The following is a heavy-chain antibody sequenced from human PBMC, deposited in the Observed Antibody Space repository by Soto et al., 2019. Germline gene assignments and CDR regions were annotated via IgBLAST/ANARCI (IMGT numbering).Heavy chain of an antibody. CDR1: GYTFTSYD. D-gene: IGHD3-10*01. J-gene: IGHJ6*02. V-gene: IGHV1-8*01. CDR2: MNPNSGNT. Sequence: QVQLVQSGAEVKKPGASVKVSCKASGYTFTSYDVIWVRQATGQGLEWMGWMNPNSGNTGYAQNFQDRVTMTRNTPISKAYMDVNDLRSEDTAVYYCARSRGDGGMDVWGQGTTVTVSS. CDR3: ARSRGDGGMDV.